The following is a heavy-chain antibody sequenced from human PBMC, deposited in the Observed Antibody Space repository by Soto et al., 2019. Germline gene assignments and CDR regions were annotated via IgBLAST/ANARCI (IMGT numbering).Heavy chain of an antibody. Sequence: QVQLVQSGAEVKKPGASVKVSCKASAYTFTRYGFVWVRQAPGQGLEYMGWISAYNGDAKYAQDFQGRVTMPIDTTTKTGYMELASLTSDDTAVYYCATGMWLGTLDPWGQGTLVTVSS. CDR2: ISAYNGDA. CDR1: AYTFTRYG. D-gene: IGHD3-10*01. J-gene: IGHJ5*02. V-gene: IGHV1-18*01. CDR3: ATGMWLGTLDP.